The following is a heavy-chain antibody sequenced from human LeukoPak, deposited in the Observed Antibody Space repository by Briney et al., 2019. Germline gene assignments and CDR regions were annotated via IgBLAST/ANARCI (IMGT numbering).Heavy chain of an antibody. CDR3: ANRGWGY. V-gene: IGHV3-30*18. D-gene: IGHD3-16*01. CDR2: ISYDGSNK. J-gene: IGHJ4*02. CDR1: GFPFSSHG. Sequence: PGGSLRLSCAGSGFPFSSHGMHWVRQAPGKGLEWVAVISYDGSNKYYADSVKGRFTISRDNSKNTLYLQMNSLRAEDTAVYDCANRGWGYWGQGTLVTVSS.